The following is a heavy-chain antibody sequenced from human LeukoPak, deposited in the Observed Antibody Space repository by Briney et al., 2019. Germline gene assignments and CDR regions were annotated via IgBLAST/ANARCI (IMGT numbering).Heavy chain of an antibody. D-gene: IGHD3-22*01. CDR1: GFTFSSYA. J-gene: IGHJ6*03. CDR2: ISGSGGST. Sequence: GGSLRLSCAASGFTFSSYAMSWVRQAPGKGLEWVSAISGSGGSTYYADSVKGRFTTSRDNSKNTLYLQMNSLRAEDTAVYYCARRGAYYYDSSYYYYYYMDVWGKGTTVTVSS. V-gene: IGHV3-23*01. CDR3: ARRGAYYYDSSYYYYYYMDV.